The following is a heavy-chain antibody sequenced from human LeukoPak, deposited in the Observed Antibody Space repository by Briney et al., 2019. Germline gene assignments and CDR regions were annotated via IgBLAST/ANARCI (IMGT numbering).Heavy chain of an antibody. CDR3: ARDGQQLGLDY. CDR2: IYYSGST. Sequence: SETLSLTCTVSGGSISSSSYYWGWIRQPPGKGLEWIGSIYYSGSTYYNPSLKSRVTISVDTSKNQFSLKLSSVTAADTAVYYCARDGQQLGLDYWGQGTLVTVSS. V-gene: IGHV4-39*07. CDR1: GGSISSSSYY. J-gene: IGHJ4*02. D-gene: IGHD6-13*01.